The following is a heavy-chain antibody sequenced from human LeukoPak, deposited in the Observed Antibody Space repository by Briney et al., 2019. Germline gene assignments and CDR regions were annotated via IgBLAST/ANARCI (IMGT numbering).Heavy chain of an antibody. CDR2: IYPGDSDT. CDR3: ARRSAMVDYYYMDV. V-gene: IGHV5-51*01. D-gene: IGHD5-18*01. J-gene: IGHJ6*03. CDR1: GYSFTSYW. Sequence: GEPRKISCKGSGYSFTSYWIAWVGQMPGKGLEWMGIIYPGDSDTRYSPSFQGQVTISADKSISTGYLQWSSLKASDTAMYYCARRSAMVDYYYMDVWGKGTTVTVSS.